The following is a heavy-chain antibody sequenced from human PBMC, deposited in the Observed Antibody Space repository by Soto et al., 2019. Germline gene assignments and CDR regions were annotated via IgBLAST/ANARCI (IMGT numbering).Heavy chain of an antibody. CDR1: GFTFSSYW. D-gene: IGHD3-22*01. Sequence: PGGSLRLSCAASGFTFSSYWMHWVRQAPGKGLVWVSRINSDGSSTSYADSVKGRFTISRDNAKNTLYLQMNSLRAEDTAVYYCARGVYYYDSSGYLDYWGQGTLVTVSS. V-gene: IGHV3-74*01. CDR2: INSDGSST. J-gene: IGHJ4*02. CDR3: ARGVYYYDSSGYLDY.